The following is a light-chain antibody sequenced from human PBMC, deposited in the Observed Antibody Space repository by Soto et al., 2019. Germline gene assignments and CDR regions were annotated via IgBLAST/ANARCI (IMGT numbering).Light chain of an antibody. Sequence: QSVLTQPPSASGTPGQRVIISCSGSSSHIGSNTVNWYQQLPGTAPKLLIYSNNQRPSGVPDRFSGSKSGTSASLAISGLLSEDEADYYCAAWDDSLNGRYVFGTGTKLTVL. CDR1: SSHIGSNT. CDR2: SNN. J-gene: IGLJ1*01. CDR3: AAWDDSLNGRYV. V-gene: IGLV1-44*01.